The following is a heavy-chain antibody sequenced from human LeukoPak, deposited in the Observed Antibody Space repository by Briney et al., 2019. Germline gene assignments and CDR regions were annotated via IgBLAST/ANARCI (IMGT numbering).Heavy chain of an antibody. CDR3: ARDCVGLDI. Sequence: GGSLRLSCAASGFTFEDYDMSWVRQAPGKGLEWVSGIKWNGGSTGYADSVKGRFTISRDNAQTSVYLQMNSLRAEDTAFYYCARDCVGLDIWAKGQWSVSLQ. J-gene: IGHJ3*02. CDR2: IKWNGGST. CDR1: GFTFEDYD. V-gene: IGHV3-20*04.